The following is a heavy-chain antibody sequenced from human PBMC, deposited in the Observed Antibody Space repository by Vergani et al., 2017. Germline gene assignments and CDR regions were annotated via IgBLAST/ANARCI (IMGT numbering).Heavy chain of an antibody. CDR1: GFTFSSYG. CDR3: AKGVEIDY. CDR2: ISYDGSNK. D-gene: IGHD2-21*01. V-gene: IGHV3-30*18. J-gene: IGHJ4*02. Sequence: VQMVESGGGLVKPGGSLRLSCAASGFTFSSYGMHWVRQAPGKGLEWVAVISYDGSNKYYADSVKGRFTISRDNSKNTLYLQMNSLRAEDTAVYYCAKGVEIDYWGQGTLVTVSS.